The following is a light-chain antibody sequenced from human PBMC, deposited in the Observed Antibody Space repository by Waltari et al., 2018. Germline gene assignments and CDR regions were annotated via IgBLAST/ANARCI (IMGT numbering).Light chain of an antibody. CDR3: HQYDNLPFT. J-gene: IGKJ3*01. CDR1: QDINNY. CDR2: DAS. V-gene: IGKV1-33*01. Sequence: DIQMTQSPSSLSASVGDRVTITCQASQDINNYLNWYQQKTGKAPKLLIYDASSLETGVPSRFSGSGAGSHFTFTISSLQPEDIATYYCHQYDNLPFTFGPGTKVDIK.